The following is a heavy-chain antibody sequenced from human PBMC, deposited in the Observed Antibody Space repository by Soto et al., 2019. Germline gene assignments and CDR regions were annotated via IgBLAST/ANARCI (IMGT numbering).Heavy chain of an antibody. J-gene: IGHJ6*02. CDR3: ARPSNYYDSSGPYYYGMDV. Sequence: SVNVSCNASGGTFSSYAISWVRHAPGLGLEWLGGIIPIFGTANYAQKFQGRVTITADESTSTAYMELSSLRSEDTAVYYCARPSNYYDSSGPYYYGMDVWGQGTTVTVSS. CDR1: GGTFSSYA. CDR2: IIPIFGTA. D-gene: IGHD3-22*01. V-gene: IGHV1-69*13.